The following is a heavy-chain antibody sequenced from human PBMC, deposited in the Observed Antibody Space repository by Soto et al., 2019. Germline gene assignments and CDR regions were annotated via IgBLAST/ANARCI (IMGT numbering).Heavy chain of an antibody. CDR1: GYTLTELS. V-gene: IGHV1-24*01. D-gene: IGHD3-16*01. CDR3: ATVVVYDSVFDY. Sequence: ASVKVSCKVSGYTLTELSMHWVRQAPGKGLEWMGGFDPEDGETIYAQKFQGRVTMTEDTSTDTAYMELGSLRSEDTAVYYCATVVVYDSVFDYWGQGTLVTVSS. J-gene: IGHJ4*02. CDR2: FDPEDGET.